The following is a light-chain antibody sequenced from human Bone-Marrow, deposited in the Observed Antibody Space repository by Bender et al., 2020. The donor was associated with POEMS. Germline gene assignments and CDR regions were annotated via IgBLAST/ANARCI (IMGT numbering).Light chain of an antibody. CDR2: EAT. CDR3: SSWDDSLSGWV. Sequence: SVLTQPPSVSEAPGQRVTISCTGITSDVGSYNFVSWYQEHPGKAPKLMIYEATKRPSGVSTRFSGSKSGTSASLAISDIQSEDEGDYYCSSWDDSLSGWVFGGGTKLTVL. V-gene: IGLV2-23*01. CDR1: TSDVGSYNF. J-gene: IGLJ3*02.